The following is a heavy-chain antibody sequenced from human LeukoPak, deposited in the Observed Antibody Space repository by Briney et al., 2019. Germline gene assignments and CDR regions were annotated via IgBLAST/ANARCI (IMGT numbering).Heavy chain of an antibody. CDR2: IRSKGNKYAT. J-gene: IGHJ4*02. CDR3: IHYGSGSYSTDY. CDR1: GFTFSGAD. Sequence: GGSLGLSCATSGFTFSGADMHWVRQVSGKGLEWVGRIRSKGNKYATEYAASVKGRFTISRDDSKNTAYLQMNSLKTEDTAVYYCIHYGSGSYSTDYWGQGTQVTVSS. D-gene: IGHD3-10*01. V-gene: IGHV3-73*01.